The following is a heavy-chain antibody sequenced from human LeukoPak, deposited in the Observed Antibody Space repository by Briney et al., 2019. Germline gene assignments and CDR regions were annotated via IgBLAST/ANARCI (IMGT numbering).Heavy chain of an antibody. J-gene: IGHJ4*02. CDR3: ARGLYYYDSSGYWAPYFDY. CDR2: ISYDGSNK. Sequence: PGGSLRLSCAASGFTFSSYAMHWVRQAPGKGLEWVAVISYDGSNKYYADSVKGRFTISRDNSKNTLYLQMNSLRAEDTAVYYCARGLYYYDSSGYWAPYFDYWGQGTLVTVSS. D-gene: IGHD3-22*01. CDR1: GFTFSSYA. V-gene: IGHV3-30-3*01.